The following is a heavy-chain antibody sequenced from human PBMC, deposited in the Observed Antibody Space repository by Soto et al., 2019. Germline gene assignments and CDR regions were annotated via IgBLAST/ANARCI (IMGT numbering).Heavy chain of an antibody. J-gene: IGHJ4*02. CDR3: VEENRGGRGLSSY. CDR1: GFTFSTYA. V-gene: IGHV3-64D*08. Sequence: GGPLRLSCSASGFTFSTYAMHWVRQAPGTGLEYVSAISFGGRSTYYADSVKGRFTVSRDNSKNTLYLQMSGLRGEDTAIYYGVEENRGGRGLSSYWGKGTLVTVSS. CDR2: ISFGGRST.